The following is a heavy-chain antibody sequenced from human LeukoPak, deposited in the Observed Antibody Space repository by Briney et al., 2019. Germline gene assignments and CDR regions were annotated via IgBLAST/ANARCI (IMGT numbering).Heavy chain of an antibody. V-gene: IGHV3-23*01. Sequence: PGGSLRLSCAASGFTFRSYSMNWVRQAPGKGLEWVSAISGSGGSTYYADSVKGRFTISRDNSKNTLYLQMNSLRAEDTAVYYCAKDRHYYDSSGYPHWGQGTLVTVSS. CDR3: AKDRHYYDSSGYPH. CDR2: ISGSGGST. D-gene: IGHD3-22*01. J-gene: IGHJ4*02. CDR1: GFTFRSYS.